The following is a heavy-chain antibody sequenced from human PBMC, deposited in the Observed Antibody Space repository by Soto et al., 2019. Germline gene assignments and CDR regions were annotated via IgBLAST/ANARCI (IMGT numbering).Heavy chain of an antibody. Sequence: QVQLVESGGGVVQPGRSLRLSCAASGFTFSSYAVHWVRQAPGKGLEWVAVISYDGSNKYYADSVKGRFTISRDNSKNTLYLQMNSLRAEDTAVYYCARSHYYDSSGYYALPGDYWGQGTLVTVSS. CDR3: ARSHYYDSSGYYALPGDY. CDR2: ISYDGSNK. CDR1: GFTFSSYA. D-gene: IGHD3-22*01. V-gene: IGHV3-30-3*01. J-gene: IGHJ4*02.